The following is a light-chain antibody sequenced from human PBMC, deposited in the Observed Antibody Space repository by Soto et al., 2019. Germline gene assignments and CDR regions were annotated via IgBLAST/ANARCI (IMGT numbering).Light chain of an antibody. Sequence: EIVMTQSPATVSVSPGGRATLSCRASQTVSDNLAWYQQKPGQPPRLLIYGASTRATGIPARFSGSGSGTAFTLTISSLQSEDFAVYYCQQYDTWPPMYTFGQGTNLEIK. CDR2: GAS. CDR1: QTVSDN. J-gene: IGKJ2*01. V-gene: IGKV3-15*01. CDR3: QQYDTWPPMYT.